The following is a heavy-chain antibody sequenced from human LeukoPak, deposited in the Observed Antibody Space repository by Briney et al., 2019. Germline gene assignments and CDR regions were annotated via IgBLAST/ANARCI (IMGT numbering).Heavy chain of an antibody. J-gene: IGHJ6*03. CDR1: GYTFTSYD. D-gene: IGHD3-16*01. V-gene: IGHV1-69*13. Sequence: SVKVSCKASGYTFTSYDISWVRQAPGQGLEWMGGIIPIFGTANYAQKFQGRVTITADESTSTAYMELSSLRSEDTAVYYCARALRRGDYYYYYMDVWGKGTTVTVSS. CDR3: ARALRRGDYYYYYMDV. CDR2: IIPIFGTA.